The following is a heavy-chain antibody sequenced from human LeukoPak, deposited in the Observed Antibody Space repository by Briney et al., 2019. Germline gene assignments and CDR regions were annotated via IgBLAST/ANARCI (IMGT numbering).Heavy chain of an antibody. V-gene: IGHV3-9*01. Sequence: GGSLRLSCAASGFTFDDYAMHWVRQAPGKGLEWVSGISWNSGSIGYADSVKGRFTISRDNAKSSVHLQMNGLRAEDTAIYYCARDGHYFAMDVWGQGTTVTVSS. J-gene: IGHJ6*02. CDR1: GFTFDDYA. CDR3: ARDGHYFAMDV. CDR2: ISWNSGSI.